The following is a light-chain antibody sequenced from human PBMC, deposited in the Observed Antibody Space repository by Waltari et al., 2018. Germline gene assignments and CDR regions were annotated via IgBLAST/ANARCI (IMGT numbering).Light chain of an antibody. CDR3: SSYTSSSTQV. CDR1: SSAVGGYNY. Sequence: QSALTQPASVSGSPGQSITIPCPGTSSAVGGYNYAPWYQQHPGKAPKLMIYEVSNRPSGVSNRFSGSKSGNTASLTISGLQAEDEADYYCSSYTSSSTQVFGTGTKVTVL. V-gene: IGLV2-14*01. CDR2: EVS. J-gene: IGLJ1*01.